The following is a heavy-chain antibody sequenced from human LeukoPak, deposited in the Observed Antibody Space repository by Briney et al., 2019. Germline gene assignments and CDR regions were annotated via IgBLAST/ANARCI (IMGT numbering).Heavy chain of an antibody. CDR3: ARVATVTGLRVDNWFDP. Sequence: ASVKVSCKASGGTFSSYAISWVRQAPGQGLEWMGRIIPIFGIANYAQKFQGRVTITADKSTSTAYMELSSLRSEDTAVYYCARVATVTGLRVDNWFDPWGQGTLVTVSS. CDR2: IIPIFGIA. D-gene: IGHD4-17*01. J-gene: IGHJ5*02. V-gene: IGHV1-69*04. CDR1: GGTFSSYA.